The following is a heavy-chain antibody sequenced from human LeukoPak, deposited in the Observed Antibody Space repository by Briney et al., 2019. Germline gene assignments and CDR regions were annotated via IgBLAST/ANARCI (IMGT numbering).Heavy chain of an antibody. CDR3: ARNMDV. CDR1: GFTFSIYS. V-gene: IGHV3-48*02. Sequence: GGSLRLSCAASGFTFSIYSMNWVRQAPGKGLEWVPYIRSSSSTIYYADSVKGRFTISRDDAKNSLYLQMNSLRDEDTAVYYCARNMDVWGQGTTVTVSS. CDR2: IRSSSSTI. J-gene: IGHJ6*02.